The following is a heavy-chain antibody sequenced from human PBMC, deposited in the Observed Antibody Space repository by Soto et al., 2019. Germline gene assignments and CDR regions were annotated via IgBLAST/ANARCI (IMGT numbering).Heavy chain of an antibody. CDR3: AKDQVGATYYDFWSAEGYYYYGMDV. J-gene: IGHJ6*02. D-gene: IGHD3-3*01. CDR1: GFTFSSYA. V-gene: IGHV3-23*04. Sequence: VQLVQSGAEVKKPGASVKVSCKASGFTFSSYAMSWVRQAPGKGLEWVSAISGSGGSTYYADSVKGRFTISRDNSKNTLYLQMNSLRAEDTAVYYCAKDQVGATYYDFWSAEGYYYYGMDVWGQGTTVTVSS. CDR2: ISGSGGST.